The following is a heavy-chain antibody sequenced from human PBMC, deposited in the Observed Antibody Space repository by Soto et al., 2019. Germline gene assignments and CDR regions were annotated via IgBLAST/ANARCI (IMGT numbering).Heavy chain of an antibody. CDR1: GFTFTNYA. J-gene: IGHJ1*01. V-gene: IGHV3-23*01. CDR3: AKDLDSSTWSRFFQH. CDR2: ISGSGGYT. D-gene: IGHD6-13*01. Sequence: GGSLRLSCAASGFTFTNYAMSWVRQAPGKGLEWVSVISGSGGYTYYADSVKGRFTISRDNSKNTLYLQMNSLRAEDTALYYCAKDLDSSTWSRFFQHWGQGTLVTVSS.